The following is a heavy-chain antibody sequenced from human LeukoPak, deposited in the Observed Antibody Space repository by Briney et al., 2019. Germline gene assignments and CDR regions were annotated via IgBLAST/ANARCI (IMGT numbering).Heavy chain of an antibody. Sequence: PGRSLRLSCAASGFTFSSYAMHWVRQAPGKGLEWVAVISYDGSNKYYADSVKGRFTISRDNSKNTLYLQMNSLRAEDTAVYYCAKAPGSTWLGADYWGQGTLVTVSS. CDR2: ISYDGSNK. CDR1: GFTFSSYA. V-gene: IGHV3-30*04. J-gene: IGHJ4*02. CDR3: AKAPGSTWLGADY. D-gene: IGHD2-2*01.